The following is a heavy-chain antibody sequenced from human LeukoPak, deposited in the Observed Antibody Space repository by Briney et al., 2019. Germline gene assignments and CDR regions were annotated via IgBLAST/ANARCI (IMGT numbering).Heavy chain of an antibody. CDR2: ITSSGSVI. J-gene: IGHJ4*02. V-gene: IGHV3-48*01. CDR3: ARDWASPGPTTI. CDR1: GFTFSGHS. D-gene: IGHD1-26*01. Sequence: PGESLRLSCEASGFTFSGHSMSWVRQAPGKGLEWVSYITSSGSVIHYSDSVRGRFTISRDNAKSSLYLQMNSLRAEDTAIYYCARDWASPGPTTIWGQGTLVTVSS.